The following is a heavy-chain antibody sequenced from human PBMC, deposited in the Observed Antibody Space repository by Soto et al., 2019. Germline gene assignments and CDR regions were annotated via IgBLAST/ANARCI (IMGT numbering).Heavy chain of an antibody. CDR2: IWYDGSNK. CDR3: ARDGSPARYLKVAVRAAFYI. Sequence: GGSVRLCCAAAGLTFSSYGIHCVRLAPRKGLEWVAVIWYDGSNKYYADSVKGRFTISRDNSKNTLYLQMNSLRAEDTAVYYCARDGSPARYLKVAVRAAFYIRAQRTTVPVS. CDR1: GLTFSSYG. V-gene: IGHV3-33*01. D-gene: IGHD3-22*01. J-gene: IGHJ3*02.